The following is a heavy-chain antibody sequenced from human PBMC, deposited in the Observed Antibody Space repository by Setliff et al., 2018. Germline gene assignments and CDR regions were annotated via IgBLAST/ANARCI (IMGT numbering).Heavy chain of an antibody. V-gene: IGHV4-61*09. Sequence: PSETLSLTCTVSGDSISSGYYYWTWIRQSAGKGLEWIGHFYTSGNTNYNPSLKSRVTMSIDTSKNQFSLNLNSVTAADTALYYCAKESLAINTRWFDPWGQGILVTV. CDR3: AKESLAINTRWFDP. CDR1: GDSISSGYYY. D-gene: IGHD3-3*02. CDR2: FYTSGNT. J-gene: IGHJ5*02.